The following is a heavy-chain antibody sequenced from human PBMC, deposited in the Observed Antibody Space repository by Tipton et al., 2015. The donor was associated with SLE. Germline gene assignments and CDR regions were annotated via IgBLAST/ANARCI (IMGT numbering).Heavy chain of an antibody. CDR2: SDYSGTT. Sequence: TLSLTCPVSVGSIRTNYWSWIRQSPGKGLEWIACSDYSGTTYYSPSLKGRVTMSVDTSKNQFSLNLKSVSAADTAVYFCAQAHPGAVFWFDPWGQGTLVTVSS. CDR1: VGSIRTNY. CDR3: AQAHPGAVFWFDP. V-gene: IGHV4-59*01. J-gene: IGHJ5*02. D-gene: IGHD1-26*01.